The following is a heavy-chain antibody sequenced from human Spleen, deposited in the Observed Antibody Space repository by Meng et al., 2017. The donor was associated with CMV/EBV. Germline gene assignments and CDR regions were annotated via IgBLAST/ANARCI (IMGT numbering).Heavy chain of an antibody. V-gene: IGHV3-48*04. CDR1: GFTFSSYS. CDR3: ARDMITFGGVIVILGYYGMDV. CDR2: ISSSSSTI. J-gene: IGHJ6*02. D-gene: IGHD3-16*02. Sequence: GGSLRLSCAASGFTFSSYSMNWVRQAPGKGLEWVSYISSSSSTIYYADSVKGRFTISRDNAKNSLYLQMNRLRAEDTAVYYCARDMITFGGVIVILGYYGMDVWGQGTTVTVSS.